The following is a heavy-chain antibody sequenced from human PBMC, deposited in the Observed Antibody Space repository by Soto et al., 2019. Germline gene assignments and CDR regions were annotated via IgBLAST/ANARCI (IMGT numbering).Heavy chain of an antibody. J-gene: IGHJ3*02. CDR3: ARDQAPKLWFGHRGAFDI. Sequence: GGSLRLSCAASGFTFSSYSMNWVRQAPGKGLEWVSSISSSSSYIYYADSVKGRFTISRDNAKNSLYLQMNSLRAEDTAVYYCARDQAPKLWFGHRGAFDIWGQGTMVTVSS. CDR1: GFTFSSYS. D-gene: IGHD3-10*01. CDR2: ISSSSSYI. V-gene: IGHV3-21*01.